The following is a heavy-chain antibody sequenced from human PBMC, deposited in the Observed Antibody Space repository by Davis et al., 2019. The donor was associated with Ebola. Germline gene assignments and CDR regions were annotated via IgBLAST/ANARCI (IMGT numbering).Heavy chain of an antibody. V-gene: IGHV3-21*01. D-gene: IGHD3/OR15-3a*01. CDR3: ARDRGGDWYYYYGMDV. Sequence: GESLKISCAASGFTFSSYSMNWVRQAPGKGLEWVSSISSSSSYIYYADSVKGRFTISRDNAKNSLYLQMNSLRAEDTAVYYCARDRGGDWYYYYGMDVWGQGTTVTVSS. J-gene: IGHJ6*02. CDR2: ISSSSSYI. CDR1: GFTFSSYS.